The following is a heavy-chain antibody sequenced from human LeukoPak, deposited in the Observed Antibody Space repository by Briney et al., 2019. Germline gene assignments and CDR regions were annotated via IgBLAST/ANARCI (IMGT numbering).Heavy chain of an antibody. Sequence: PGGSLRLSCAASGFTFSTYWMSWVRQAPGKGLEWVANIKQDGTEKYYVDSVKGRFTISRDNAKKSLCLQMNSLRAEDTAVYYCARDRLGAEYDYWGQGTLVSVSS. J-gene: IGHJ4*02. CDR3: ARDRLGAEYDY. V-gene: IGHV3-7*01. CDR2: IKQDGTEK. D-gene: IGHD3-16*01. CDR1: GFTFSTYW.